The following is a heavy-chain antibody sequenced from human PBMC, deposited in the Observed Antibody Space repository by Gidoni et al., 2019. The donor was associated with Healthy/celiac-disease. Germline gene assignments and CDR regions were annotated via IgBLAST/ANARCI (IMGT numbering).Heavy chain of an antibody. Sequence: QVQLQPWCAGLLKPSETLSLTCAFNGASFSGYYWSWIRQPPGKGLEWIGEINHSGRTNYNPALKSRVTISVDTSKNQFSLKLSAVTAADTAVYYCARARLARYYYYGMDVWGQGTTVTVSS. D-gene: IGHD6-19*01. V-gene: IGHV4-34*01. CDR3: ARARLARYYYYGMDV. J-gene: IGHJ6*02. CDR1: GASFSGYY. CDR2: INHSGRT.